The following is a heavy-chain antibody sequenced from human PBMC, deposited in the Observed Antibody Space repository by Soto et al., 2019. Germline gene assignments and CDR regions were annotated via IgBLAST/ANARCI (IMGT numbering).Heavy chain of an antibody. J-gene: IGHJ3*02. CDR2: ISGSGGSI. Sequence: EVQLLESGGGLAQPGGSLRLSCAASGFTFSSYAMSWVRQAPGKGLEWVSSISGSGGSIYYADSVQGRVTISRDSSKPTLKLQMNSLRVEDTDVYYCAKSRSAGFRMVRGVDGFDTWGQGAMVTVSS. V-gene: IGHV3-23*01. D-gene: IGHD3-10*01. CDR3: AKSRSAGFRMVRGVDGFDT. CDR1: GFTFSSYA.